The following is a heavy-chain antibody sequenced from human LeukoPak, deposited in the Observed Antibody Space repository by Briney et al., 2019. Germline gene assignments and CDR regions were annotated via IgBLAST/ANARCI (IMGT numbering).Heavy chain of an antibody. D-gene: IGHD3-10*01. J-gene: IGHJ4*02. CDR1: GYTFTGYY. V-gene: IGHV1-69*13. CDR3: ATTPGKLWFGELSR. Sequence: SVKVSCKASGYTFTGYYIHWVRQAPGQGLEWMGGIIPMFGTANYAQKFQGRVTITADESTSTAYMELSYLRSEDTAVYYCATTPGKLWFGELSRWGQGTLVTVSS. CDR2: IIPMFGTA.